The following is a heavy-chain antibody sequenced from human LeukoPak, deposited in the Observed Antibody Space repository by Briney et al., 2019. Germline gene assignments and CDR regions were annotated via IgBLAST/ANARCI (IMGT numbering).Heavy chain of an antibody. J-gene: IGHJ4*02. D-gene: IGHD4-11*01. CDR3: AKGFSNQYYFDS. CDR1: GFTFDDYT. CDR2: ISWDGGST. V-gene: IGHV3-43*01. Sequence: GGSLRLSCAASGFTFDDYTMHWVRQAPGKGLEWVSFISWDGGSTYYADSVKGRFTISRDNSKNSLYLQMKSLKTEDTALYYCAKGFSNQYYFDSWGQGTLVTVSS.